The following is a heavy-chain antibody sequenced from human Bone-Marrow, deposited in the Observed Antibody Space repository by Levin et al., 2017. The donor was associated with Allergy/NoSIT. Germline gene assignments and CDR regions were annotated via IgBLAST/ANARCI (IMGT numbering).Heavy chain of an antibody. J-gene: IGHJ1*01. CDR3: TTARRSSRWHASEYFRH. CDR2: IKSKTDGGTT. Sequence: PSETLSLTCAASGFTFSNSWMSWVRQAPGKGLEWVGRIKSKTDGGTTDYATPVKGRFTISRDDSKNTLYVQMNSLKTEDTAVYYCTTARRSSRWHASEYFRHWGQGTLVTVSS. D-gene: IGHD6-13*01. CDR1: GFTFSNSW. V-gene: IGHV3-15*01.